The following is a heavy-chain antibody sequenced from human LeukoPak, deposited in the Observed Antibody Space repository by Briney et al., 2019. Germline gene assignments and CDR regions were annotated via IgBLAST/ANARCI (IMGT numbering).Heavy chain of an antibody. J-gene: IGHJ4*02. CDR2: IIPILGIA. V-gene: IGHV1-69*04. D-gene: IGHD2-8*01. CDR1: GYTFTSYG. CDR3: ARDRSVSPDY. Sequence: SVKVSCKASGYTFTSYGISWVRQAPGQGLEWMGRIIPILGIANYAQKFQGRVTITADKSTSTAYMELSSLRSEDTAVYYCARDRSVSPDYWGQGTLVTVSS.